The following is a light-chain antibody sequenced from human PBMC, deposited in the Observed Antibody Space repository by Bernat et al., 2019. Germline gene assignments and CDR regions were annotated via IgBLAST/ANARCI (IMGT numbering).Light chain of an antibody. CDR2: AAS. Sequence: DIQMTQSPSSLSASLGDTVTITCRASQAISISLAWSQQRPGKAPKSLIYAASNLRSGVPSRFTGSGSGKDFTLTISSLQPEDFGIYYCQQYDSYPLTFGGGTKVDVK. V-gene: IGKV1-16*01. CDR1: QAISIS. CDR3: QQYDSYPLT. J-gene: IGKJ4*01.